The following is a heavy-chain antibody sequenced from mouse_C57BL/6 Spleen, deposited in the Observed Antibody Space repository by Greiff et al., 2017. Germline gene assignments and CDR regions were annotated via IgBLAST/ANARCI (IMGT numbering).Heavy chain of an antibody. Sequence: EVKLVESGGDLVKPGGSLKLSCAASGFTFSSYGMSWVRQTPDKRLEWVATISSGGSYTYYPDSVKGRFTISRDNAKNTLYLQMSSLKSEETARYYCARIYDGNYVENYYAMDYWGQGTAGTVCS. D-gene: IGHD2-1*01. J-gene: IGHJ4*01. CDR2: ISSGGSYT. CDR3: ARIYDGNYVENYYAMDY. V-gene: IGHV5-6*01. CDR1: GFTFSSYG.